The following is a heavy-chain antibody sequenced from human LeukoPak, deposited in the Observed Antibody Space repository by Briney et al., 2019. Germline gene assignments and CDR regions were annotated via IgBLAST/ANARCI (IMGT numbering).Heavy chain of an antibody. J-gene: IGHJ4*02. Sequence: SETLSLTCAVYGGSFSGYYWSWIRQPPGKGLEWIGEINHSGSTNYNPSLKSRVTISIDTSKNQFSLRLRSVTAADTAVYYCARGRPYYFDYWGQGTLVTVSS. CDR1: GGSFSGYY. CDR3: ARGRPYYFDY. V-gene: IGHV4-34*01. CDR2: INHSGST.